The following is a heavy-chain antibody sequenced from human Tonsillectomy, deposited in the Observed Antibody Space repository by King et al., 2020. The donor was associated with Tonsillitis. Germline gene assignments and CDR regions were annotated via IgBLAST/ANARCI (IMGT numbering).Heavy chain of an antibody. CDR1: GGSISSGGYS. CDR3: AREGRAAMGPNGMDV. J-gene: IGHJ6*02. D-gene: IGHD5-18*01. Sequence: QLQESGSGLVKPSQTLSLTCAVSGGSISSGGYSWSWIRQPPGKGLEWIGYIYHSGSTYYNPSLKSRVTISVDRSKNQFSLKLSSVTAADTAVYYCAREGRAAMGPNGMDVWGQGTTVTVSS. V-gene: IGHV4-30-2*01. CDR2: IYHSGST.